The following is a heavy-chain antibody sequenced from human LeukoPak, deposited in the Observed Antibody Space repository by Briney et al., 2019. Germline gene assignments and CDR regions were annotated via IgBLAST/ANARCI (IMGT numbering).Heavy chain of an antibody. V-gene: IGHV3-11*04. Sequence: PGGSLRLSCAASGSTFSDYYMSWIRQAPGKGLAWVSYITSSGTTIYYADSVKGRFTISRDNAKNSLYLQMNSLRPEDTAVYYCASGEWDLLGEWFFDYWGQGTLVTVSS. J-gene: IGHJ4*02. D-gene: IGHD1-26*01. CDR3: ASGEWDLLGEWFFDY. CDR1: GSTFSDYY. CDR2: ITSSGTTI.